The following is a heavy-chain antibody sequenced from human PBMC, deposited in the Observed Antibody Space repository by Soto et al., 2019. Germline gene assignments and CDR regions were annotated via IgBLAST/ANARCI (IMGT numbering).Heavy chain of an antibody. Sequence: QVQLVQSGGEIKKPGASVNVSCKASGYTFIRYGISWVRQAPGQGFEWMGWISGKNDKSNHAQKFRGRITMTTDTXXXXXXXXXXXXXXDDTAIYYCAREGNGYEDYWGQGTLVTVSS. CDR3: AREGNGYEDY. V-gene: IGHV1-18*04. CDR2: ISGKNDKS. J-gene: IGHJ4*02. D-gene: IGHD5-18*01. CDR1: GYTFIRYG.